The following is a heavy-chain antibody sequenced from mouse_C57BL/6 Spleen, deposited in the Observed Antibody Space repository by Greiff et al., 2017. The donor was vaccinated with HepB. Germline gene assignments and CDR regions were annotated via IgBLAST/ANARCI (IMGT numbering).Heavy chain of an antibody. J-gene: IGHJ3*01. CDR1: GYSFTGYY. CDR2: IYPGRGNT. Sequence: VQLQQSGPELVKPGASVKISCKASGYSFTGYYIHGVKQRPGQGLEWIGWIYPGRGNTKYNEKFKGKATLTADTSSSTAYMQLSSLTSEDSAVYYCARDYYYGSSRAWFAYWGQGTLVTVSA. D-gene: IGHD1-1*01. V-gene: IGHV1-66*01. CDR3: ARDYYYGSSRAWFAY.